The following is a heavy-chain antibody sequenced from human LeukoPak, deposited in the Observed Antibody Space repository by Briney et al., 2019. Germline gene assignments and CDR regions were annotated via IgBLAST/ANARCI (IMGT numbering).Heavy chain of an antibody. V-gene: IGHV5-51*01. CDR3: ARQGGRWELLFYFDY. D-gene: IGHD1-26*01. J-gene: IGHJ4*02. Sequence: GESLKISCKGSGYSFSTHWIGWVRQMPGKGLEWMGIIYPGDADTKYSPSFQGQVTISADNSISTAYLQWSSLKASDTAMYYCARQGGRWELLFYFDYWGQGTLVTVSS. CDR1: GYSFSTHW. CDR2: IYPGDADT.